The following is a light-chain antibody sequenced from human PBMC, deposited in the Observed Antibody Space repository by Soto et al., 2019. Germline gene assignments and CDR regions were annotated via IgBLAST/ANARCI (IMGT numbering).Light chain of an antibody. CDR1: QSVSSW. CDR2: EAS. Sequence: DIQMTQSPSILSASVGDRVTITCQASQSVSSWLAWYQQKPGKSPNLLIFEASTLQRGVPSRFSGSGSGTEFTLTISSLQPDDFATYYCQHYDSHRGSFGQGTKLEIK. CDR3: QHYDSHRGS. V-gene: IGKV1-5*01. J-gene: IGKJ2*01.